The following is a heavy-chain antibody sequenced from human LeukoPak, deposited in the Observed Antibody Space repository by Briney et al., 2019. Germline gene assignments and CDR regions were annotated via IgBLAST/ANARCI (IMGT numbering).Heavy chain of an antibody. V-gene: IGHV3-7*01. CDR1: GFTFSSYW. J-gene: IGHJ4*02. Sequence: PGGFLRLSCAASGFTFSSYWMSWVRQAPGKGLEWVANIKQDGSEKYYVDSVKGRFIISRDNAKNSLYLQMNSLRAEDTTVYYCARAKWELRVLLGYWGQGTLVTVSS. CDR2: IKQDGSEK. D-gene: IGHD1-26*01. CDR3: ARAKWELRVLLGY.